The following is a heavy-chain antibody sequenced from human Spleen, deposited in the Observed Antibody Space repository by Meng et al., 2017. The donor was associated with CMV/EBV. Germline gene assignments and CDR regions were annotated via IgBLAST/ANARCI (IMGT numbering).Heavy chain of an antibody. D-gene: IGHD6-19*01. CDR3: VRDRRPYGSSYYFDY. J-gene: IGHJ4*02. Sequence: SETLSLTCTVSGGSISSSSYCWGWIRQPPGKGLEWIGSIYYSGSTYYNPSLKSRVTISVDISKNQFSLKLTSVTAADTAVYFCVRDRRPYGSSYYFDYWGQGALVTVSS. V-gene: IGHV4-39*07. CDR1: GGSISSSSYC. CDR2: IYYSGST.